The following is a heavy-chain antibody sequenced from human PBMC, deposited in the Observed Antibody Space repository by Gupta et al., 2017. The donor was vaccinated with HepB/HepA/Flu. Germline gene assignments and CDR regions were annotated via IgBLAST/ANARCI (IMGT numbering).Heavy chain of an antibody. CDR1: GFTFSSYS. V-gene: IGHV3-21*01. J-gene: IGHJ6*03. CDR3: ATGGMTTVIDYYYYMDV. D-gene: IGHD4-4*01. Sequence: EVQLVESGGGLVKPGGSLRLSCAASGFTFSSYSMNWSRQAPGKGLEWVSSISSSSSYIYYADSVKGRFTISRDNAKNSLYLQMNSLRAEDTAVYYCATGGMTTVIDYYYYMDVWGKGTTVTVSS. CDR2: ISSSSSYI.